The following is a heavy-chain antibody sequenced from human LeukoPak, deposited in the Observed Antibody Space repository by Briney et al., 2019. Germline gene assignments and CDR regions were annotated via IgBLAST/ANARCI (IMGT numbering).Heavy chain of an antibody. CDR3: ARDNSVGDNAWWFDP. J-gene: IGHJ5*01. V-gene: IGHV1-46*01. CDR1: GYTFTSYY. D-gene: IGHD1-26*01. Sequence: GASVTVSCKASGYTFTSYYMHWVRQAPGQGLEWMGLINPTGGSTGYAQKFQGRVTMTRDMSTSTDYMELSSLRSEDTAIYYRARDNSVGDNAWWFDPWGQGTLVTVSS. CDR2: INPTGGST.